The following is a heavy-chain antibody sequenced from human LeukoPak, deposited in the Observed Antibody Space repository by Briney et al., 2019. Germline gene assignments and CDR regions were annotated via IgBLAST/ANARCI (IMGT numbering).Heavy chain of an antibody. CDR3: AREGQSVTFGGVHRGYYFDR. CDR1: GYTFNSYG. V-gene: IGHV1-18*01. J-gene: IGHJ4*02. Sequence: ASVKVSCKASGYTFNSYGISWVRQAPGQGLEWMGWISPYNDNRKYAQKFQGRVTMTTETSTSTAYMELSSLRSDDTAMYYCAREGQSVTFGGVHRGYYFDRWGQRTLVTVSS. D-gene: IGHD3-16*01. CDR2: ISPYNDNR.